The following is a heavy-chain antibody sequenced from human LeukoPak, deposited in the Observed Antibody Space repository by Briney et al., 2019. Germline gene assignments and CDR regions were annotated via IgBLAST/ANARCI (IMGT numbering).Heavy chain of an antibody. CDR3: ARGRWPHSDY. CDR1: GFTFSSYA. Sequence: GGSLRLSCAASGFTFSSYAMHWVRKAPGKGLEWVAVISYDGSNKYYADSVKGRFTISRDNSKNTLYLQMNSLRAEDTAVYYCARGRWPHSDYWGQGTLVTVSS. J-gene: IGHJ4*02. D-gene: IGHD2-15*01. CDR2: ISYDGSNK. V-gene: IGHV3-30-3*01.